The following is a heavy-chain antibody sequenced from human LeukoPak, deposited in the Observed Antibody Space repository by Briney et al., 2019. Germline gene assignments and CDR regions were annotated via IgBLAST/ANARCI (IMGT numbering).Heavy chain of an antibody. V-gene: IGHV1-2*02. D-gene: IGHD7-27*01. CDR2: INPNSGGT. Sequence: GASVKVSCKASGYTFTNYGISWVRQAPGQGLEWMGWINPNSGGTNYAQKFQGRVTMTRDTSISTAYMELSRLRSDDTAVYYCARDPLWGSGAVDYWGQGTLVTVSS. CDR1: GYTFTNYG. CDR3: ARDPLWGSGAVDY. J-gene: IGHJ4*02.